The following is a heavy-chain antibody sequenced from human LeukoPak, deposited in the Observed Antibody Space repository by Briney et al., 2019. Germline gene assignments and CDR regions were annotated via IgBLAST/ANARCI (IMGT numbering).Heavy chain of an antibody. CDR3: ARQTTVATDC. CDR2: IWFDGSNK. D-gene: IGHD4-23*01. V-gene: IGHV3-33*01. CDR1: GFTFSNYG. J-gene: IGHJ4*02. Sequence: TGGSLRLSCAASGFTFSNYGMHWVRQAPGKGLEWVALIWFDGSNKYYADSVKGRFTISRDNSNNTLYLQMNSLRVEDTAVYYCARQTTVATDCWGQGTLVTVSS.